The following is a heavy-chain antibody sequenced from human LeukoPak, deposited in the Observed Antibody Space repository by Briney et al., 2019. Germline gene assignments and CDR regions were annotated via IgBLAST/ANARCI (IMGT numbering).Heavy chain of an antibody. V-gene: IGHV3-23*01. J-gene: IGHJ4*02. D-gene: IGHD2/OR15-2a*01. CDR2: INGNGGST. CDR1: GFTFSSYA. CDR3: AKGPLYHFDY. Sequence: GGSLRLSCAASGFTFSSYAMNWVRQAPGKGLEWVSAINGNGGSTYYAVSVKGRFTISRDNSKNTLYLQMNSLRAEDTAVYYCAKGPLYHFDYWGQGTLVTVSS.